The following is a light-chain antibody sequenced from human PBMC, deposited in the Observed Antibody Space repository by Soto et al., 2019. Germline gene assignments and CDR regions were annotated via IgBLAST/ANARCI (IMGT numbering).Light chain of an antibody. CDR3: CSFAGSGTGV. CDR2: EVN. J-gene: IGLJ1*01. CDR1: IGDIGTYNL. V-gene: IGLV2-23*02. Sequence: QSALTQPASVSGSPGQSIAISCTGTIGDIGTYNLVSWYQQHTGKAPKLMISEVNKRPSGVSDRFSGSKSGDTASLTISGLRTEDEADYYCCSFAGSGTGVFVTGSKLTAL.